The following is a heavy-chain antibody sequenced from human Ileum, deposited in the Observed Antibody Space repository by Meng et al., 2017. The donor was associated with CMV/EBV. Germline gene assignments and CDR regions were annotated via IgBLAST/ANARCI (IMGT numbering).Heavy chain of an antibody. D-gene: IGHD3-22*01. CDR2: INPNSGGT. CDR3: ARPTDYYDCSGYDY. CDR1: GYTFTGYY. Sequence: KASGYTFTGYYMHWVRQAPGQGLEWMGWINPNSGGTNYAQKFQGRVTMTRDTSISTAYMELSRLRSDDTAVYYCARPTDYYDCSGYDYWGQGTLVTVSS. J-gene: IGHJ4*02. V-gene: IGHV1-2*02.